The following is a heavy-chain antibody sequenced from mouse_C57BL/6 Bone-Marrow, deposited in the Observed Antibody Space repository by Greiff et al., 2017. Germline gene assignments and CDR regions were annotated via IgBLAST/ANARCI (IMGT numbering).Heavy chain of an antibody. Sequence: QVQLQQPGAELVKPGASVKLSCKASGYTFTSYWMQWVKQRTGQGLEWIGEIDPSDSYTNYNQKFKGKATLTVDTSSSTAYMQLSSLTSEDSAVYYCARYDSLYYCAMDYWGQGTSVTVSS. D-gene: IGHD2-4*01. CDR3: ARYDSLYYCAMDY. J-gene: IGHJ4*01. V-gene: IGHV1-50*01. CDR1: GYTFTSYW. CDR2: IDPSDSYT.